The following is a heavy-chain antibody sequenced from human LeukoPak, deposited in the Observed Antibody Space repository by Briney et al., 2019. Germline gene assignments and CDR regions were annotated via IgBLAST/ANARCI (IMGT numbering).Heavy chain of an antibody. V-gene: IGHV3-30*02. J-gene: IGHJ4*02. CDR3: AKDATMVRGVADFIDY. Sequence: GGSLRLSCAASGFTFSSYSMNWVRQAPGKGLEWVAFMRYDGSNKYYADSVKGRFTISRDNSKNTLYLQMNSLRAEDTAVYYCAKDATMVRGVADFIDYWGQGTLVTVSS. CDR1: GFTFSSYS. CDR2: MRYDGSNK. D-gene: IGHD3-10*01.